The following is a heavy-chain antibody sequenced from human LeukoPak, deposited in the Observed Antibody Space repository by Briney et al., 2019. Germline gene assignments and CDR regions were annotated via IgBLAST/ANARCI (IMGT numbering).Heavy chain of an antibody. CDR1: GYTFTGYY. J-gene: IGHJ4*02. CDR2: INLNSGGT. Sequence: ASVKVSCKASGYTFTGYYMHWVRQAPGQGLEWMGWINLNSGGTNYAQKFQGRVTMTRDTSISTAYMELSRLRSDDTAVYYCARDVVVVAANYFDYWGQGTLVTVSS. V-gene: IGHV1-2*02. D-gene: IGHD2-15*01. CDR3: ARDVVVVAANYFDY.